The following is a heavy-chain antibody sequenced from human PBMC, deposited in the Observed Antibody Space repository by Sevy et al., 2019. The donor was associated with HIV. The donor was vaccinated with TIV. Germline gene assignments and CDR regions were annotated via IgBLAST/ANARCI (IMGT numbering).Heavy chain of an antibody. V-gene: IGHV3-30*04. D-gene: IGHD3-3*01. CDR1: GFTFSSYA. J-gene: IGHJ5*02. CDR2: ISYDGSNK. Sequence: GGSLRLSCAASGFTFSSYAMHWVRQAPGKGLEWVAVISYDGSNKYYADSVKGRFTISRDNSKNTLYLQMNSLRAEDKAVYYCAKGGDFWSGYYAWGSWGQGTLVTVSS. CDR3: AKGGDFWSGYYAWGS.